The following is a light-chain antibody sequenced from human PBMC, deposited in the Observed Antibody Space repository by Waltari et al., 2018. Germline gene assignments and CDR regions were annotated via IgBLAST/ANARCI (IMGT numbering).Light chain of an antibody. CDR2: DAS. CDR1: QSVSSS. CDR3: QQRSKWPIT. J-gene: IGKJ5*01. V-gene: IGKV3-11*01. Sequence: EIVLTHSPATLSLSPRERATLSCRASQSVSSSLGWYQQRPGQAPRLLIYDASSRATGIPARFSGSGSGTDFTLTISSLEPEDFAVYYCQQRSKWPITFGQGTRLEIK.